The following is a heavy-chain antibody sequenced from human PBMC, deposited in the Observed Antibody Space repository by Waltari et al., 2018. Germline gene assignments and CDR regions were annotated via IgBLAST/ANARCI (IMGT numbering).Heavy chain of an antibody. CDR2: IIPIFCTA. CDR3: ARIAAAGTRWYFDL. V-gene: IGHV1-69*13. J-gene: IGHJ2*01. Sequence: QVQLVQSGAEVKKPGASVKVSCKASGYTFTRYGISGVRQAPGQGLEWMGWIIPIFCTANYAQKFQGRVTITADESTSTAYMELSSLRSEDTAVYYCARIAAAGTRWYFDLWGRGTLVTVSS. CDR1: GYTFTRYG. D-gene: IGHD6-13*01.